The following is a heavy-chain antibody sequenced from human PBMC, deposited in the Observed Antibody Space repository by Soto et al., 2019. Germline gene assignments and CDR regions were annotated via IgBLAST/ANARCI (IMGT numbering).Heavy chain of an antibody. CDR3: ARDRELLDY. CDR1: GFTFSSYG. CDR2: IWYDGTNK. Sequence: QVQLVESGGGVVQPGRSLRLSCAASGFTFSSYGMHWVRQAPGKGLEWVALIWYDGTNKYYADSVKGRFTLSRDNSKNTLYLQMNSLRAEDTAVYYCARDRELLDYWGQGTLVTVPS. D-gene: IGHD1-26*01. J-gene: IGHJ4*02. V-gene: IGHV3-33*01.